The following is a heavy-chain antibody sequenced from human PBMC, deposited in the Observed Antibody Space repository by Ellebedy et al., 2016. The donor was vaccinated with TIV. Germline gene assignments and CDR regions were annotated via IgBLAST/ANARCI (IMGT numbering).Heavy chain of an antibody. J-gene: IGHJ4*02. CDR3: ARDYNWAFDY. CDR1: GFTFSTFW. V-gene: IGHV3-7*01. CDR2: IKQDGSDK. D-gene: IGHD1-20*01. Sequence: GESLKISCAASGFTFSTFWMSWVRQAPGKGLEWVANIKQDGSDKYYVDSVKGRFTISRDTAKNSLFLLMNNLRDEDTAVYYCARDYNWAFDYWGQGALVTVSS.